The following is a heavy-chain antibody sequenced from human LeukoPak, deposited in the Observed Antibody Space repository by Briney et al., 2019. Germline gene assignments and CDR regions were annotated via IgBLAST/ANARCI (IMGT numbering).Heavy chain of an antibody. CDR1: GFTFDDYA. D-gene: IGHD3-22*01. CDR2: ISWNSGSI. Sequence: GGSLRLSCAASGFTFDDYAMHWVRQAPGKGLEWVSGISWNSGSIGYADSVKGRFTISRDNAKNSLYLQMNSLRAEDTALYYFAKAQYYYDSSGYYLNWFDPWCQGPLVTVSS. J-gene: IGHJ5*02. V-gene: IGHV3-9*01. CDR3: AKAQYYYDSSGYYLNWFDP.